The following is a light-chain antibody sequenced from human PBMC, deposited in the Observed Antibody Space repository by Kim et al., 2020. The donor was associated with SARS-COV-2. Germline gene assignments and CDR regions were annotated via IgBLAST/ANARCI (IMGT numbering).Light chain of an antibody. CDR3: QQYNRSPGLT. J-gene: IGKJ4*01. CDR1: QRIGTW. Sequence: DIQMTQSPSTLSVSVGDRVTITCRASQRIGTWLAWYQQKPGKAPRLLIYDASNLESGVPSRFSGSGSGTEFTLTISSLQTDDFATYYCQQYNRSPGLTFGGGTKVDIK. CDR2: DAS. V-gene: IGKV1-5*03.